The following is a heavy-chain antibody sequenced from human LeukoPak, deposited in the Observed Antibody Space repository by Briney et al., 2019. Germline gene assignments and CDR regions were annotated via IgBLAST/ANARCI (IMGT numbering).Heavy chain of an antibody. V-gene: IGHV1-18*01. D-gene: IGHD3-9*01. Sequence: GASVKVPCKASGYTFTKSGISWVRQAPGQGLEWMGWVSTYDGNTNSAQMFQDRLTMTTDRSTSTAYMELRSLRSDDTAMYYCARSFARDSDILTGYYIGDYWGQGTLVTVSS. CDR2: VSTYDGNT. J-gene: IGHJ4*02. CDR3: ARSFARDSDILTGYYIGDY. CDR1: GYTFTKSG.